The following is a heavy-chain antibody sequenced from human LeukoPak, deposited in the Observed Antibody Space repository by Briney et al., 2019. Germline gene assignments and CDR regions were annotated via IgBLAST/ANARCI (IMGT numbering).Heavy chain of an antibody. Sequence: PGGSLRLSCAASGFTFISYALTGVRQAPGKGLEWVSSISASSYLTYYAVSVKGRFTISIDNSKNTVSLHMGSLRAEDTAQYYCAKDLYGSGAFASDFWGQGTLVAVSS. V-gene: IGHV3-23*01. J-gene: IGHJ4*02. CDR2: ISASSYLT. CDR3: AKDLYGSGAFASDF. CDR1: GFTFISYA. D-gene: IGHD3-10*01.